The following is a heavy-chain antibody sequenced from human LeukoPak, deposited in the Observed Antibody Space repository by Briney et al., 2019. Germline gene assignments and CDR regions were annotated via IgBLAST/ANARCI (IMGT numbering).Heavy chain of an antibody. V-gene: IGHV3-74*01. CDR2: INSDGSST. D-gene: IGHD3-22*01. CDR3: ARERYYYDSSGTYNWFDP. CDR1: GFTFSSYW. J-gene: IGHJ5*02. Sequence: GGSLRLSCAASGFTFSSYWMHWVRQAPGKGLVWVSRINSDGSSTSYADSVKGRFTISRDNAKNTLYLQMNSLRAEDTAVYYCARERYYYDSSGTYNWFDPWGQGTLVTVSS.